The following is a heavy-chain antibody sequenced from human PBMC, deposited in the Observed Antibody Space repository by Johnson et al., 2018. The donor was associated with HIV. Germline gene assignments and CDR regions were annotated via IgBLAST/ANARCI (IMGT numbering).Heavy chain of an antibody. CDR1: GFTVNSTY. CDR2: IRWDGAIT. J-gene: IGHJ3*02. CDR3: ARAEIYEGRVGDFAFDI. D-gene: IGHD3-10*01. Sequence: VQLVESGGGLVQPGGSLRLSCAASGFTVNSTYMSWIRQVPGNGLEWVSLIRWDGAITRYVDSVKGRFTTSRDNSRNSLYLQMKSLRAEDSALYYCARAEIYEGRVGDFAFDIWGQGTMVTVSS. V-gene: IGHV3-43D*03.